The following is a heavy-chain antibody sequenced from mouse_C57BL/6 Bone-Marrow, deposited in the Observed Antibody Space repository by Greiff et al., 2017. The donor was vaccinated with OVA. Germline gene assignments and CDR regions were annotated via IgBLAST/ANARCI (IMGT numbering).Heavy chain of an antibody. J-gene: IGHJ2*01. CDR2: INPYNGGT. CDR1: GYTFTDYY. Sequence: EVQRVESGPVLVKPGASVKMSCKASGYTFTDYYMNWVKQSHGKSLEWIGVINPYNGGTSYNQKFKGKATLTVDKSSSTAYMELNSLTSEDSAVYYCTPTVAKSYYFDYWGQGTTLTVSS. D-gene: IGHD1-1*01. CDR3: TPTVAKSYYFDY. V-gene: IGHV1-19*01.